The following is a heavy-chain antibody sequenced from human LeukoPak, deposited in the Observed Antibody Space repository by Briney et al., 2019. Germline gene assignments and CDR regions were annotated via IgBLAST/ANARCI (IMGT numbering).Heavy chain of an antibody. CDR3: ARETTGLARYFDY. V-gene: IGHV4-4*07. D-gene: IGHD4-11*01. J-gene: IGHJ4*02. Sequence: SETLSLTCTVSGNSISSYYWSWIRQPAGKGLEWIGRIYTSGSTNYNPSLKSRVTMSVDTSKNQFSLNLCSVTAADTAFYYCARETTGLARYFDYWGQGTLVTVSS. CDR2: IYTSGST. CDR1: GNSISSYY.